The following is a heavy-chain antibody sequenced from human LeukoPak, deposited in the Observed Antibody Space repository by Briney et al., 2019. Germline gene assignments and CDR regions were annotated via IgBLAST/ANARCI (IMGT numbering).Heavy chain of an antibody. Sequence: SETLSLTCTVSGGSISSGSYYWSWIRQPAGKGLEWIGRIYTSGSTNYNPSLKGRVTISVDTSKNQFSLKLSSVTAADTAVYYCARERWELLPGWFDPWGQGTLVTVSS. V-gene: IGHV4-61*02. CDR1: GGSISSGSYY. D-gene: IGHD1-26*01. CDR2: IYTSGST. J-gene: IGHJ5*02. CDR3: ARERWELLPGWFDP.